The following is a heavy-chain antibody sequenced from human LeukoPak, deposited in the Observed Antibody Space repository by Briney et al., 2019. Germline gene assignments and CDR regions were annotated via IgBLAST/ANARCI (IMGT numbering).Heavy chain of an antibody. V-gene: IGHV4-34*01. D-gene: IGHD3-22*01. Sequence: PSETLSLTSAVYGGSFSGYYWSWIRQPPGKGLEWIGEINHSGSTNYNPSLKSRVTISVDTSKNQFSLKLSSVTAADTAVYYCVTGTYYYDSSGYFRLPCQHWGQGTLVTVSS. J-gene: IGHJ1*01. CDR3: VTGTYYYDSSGYFRLPCQH. CDR1: GGSFSGYY. CDR2: INHSGST.